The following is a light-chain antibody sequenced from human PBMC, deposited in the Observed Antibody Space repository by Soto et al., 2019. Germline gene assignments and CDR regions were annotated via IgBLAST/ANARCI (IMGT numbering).Light chain of an antibody. V-gene: IGKV3-15*01. J-gene: IGKJ1*01. CDR3: QHYNSYSEA. Sequence: EMVMTQSPATLSVSPGEGATLSCRASQSVRSNLAWYQQKPGQAPRLLIYSTSIRATGIPARFSGSGSGTEFTLTISSLQSEDFAVYYCQHYNSYSEAFGQGTKVELK. CDR1: QSVRSN. CDR2: STS.